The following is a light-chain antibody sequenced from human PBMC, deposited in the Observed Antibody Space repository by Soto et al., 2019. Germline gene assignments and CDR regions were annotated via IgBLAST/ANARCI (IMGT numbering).Light chain of an antibody. Sequence: QSALTQPASVSGSPGQSITISCTGTSSDVGAYNYVSLYQQHPGKAPKLMIYAVSNRPSGVSNRFSGSKSGNTASLTISGLQAEDEADYYCSSYTRSSAPYVFGTGTKLTVL. CDR2: AVS. J-gene: IGLJ1*01. CDR1: SSDVGAYNY. CDR3: SSYTRSSAPYV. V-gene: IGLV2-14*01.